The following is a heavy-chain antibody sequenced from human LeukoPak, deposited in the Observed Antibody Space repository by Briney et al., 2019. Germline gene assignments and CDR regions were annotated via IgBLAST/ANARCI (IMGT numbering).Heavy chain of an antibody. Sequence: SETLSLTCAVSGYSISSGYYWGWIRQPPGKGLEWIGSIYHSGSTYYNPSLKSRVTISVDTSKNQFSLKLSSVTAADTAVYYCVRSLYCSGGSCYFDYWGQGTLVTVSS. CDR3: VRSLYCSGGSCYFDY. D-gene: IGHD2-15*01. J-gene: IGHJ4*02. CDR1: GYSISSGYY. V-gene: IGHV4-38-2*01. CDR2: IYHSGST.